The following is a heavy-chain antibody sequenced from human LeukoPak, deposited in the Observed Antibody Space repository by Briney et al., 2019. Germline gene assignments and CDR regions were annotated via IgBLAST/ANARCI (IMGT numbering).Heavy chain of an antibody. CDR1: GGSISGYY. CDR3: AIAPGSGYGSYYFVY. D-gene: IGHD3-22*01. J-gene: IGHJ4*02. CDR2: IYYSGST. Sequence: SETLSLTCTVSGGSISGYYWSWIRQPPGKGLEWIGHIYYSGSTNYTPSLKSRVTISLDTSKSQFSLRQSAVTAADTAVYYCAIAPGSGYGSYYFVYWGQGSLLTVSS. V-gene: IGHV4-59*01.